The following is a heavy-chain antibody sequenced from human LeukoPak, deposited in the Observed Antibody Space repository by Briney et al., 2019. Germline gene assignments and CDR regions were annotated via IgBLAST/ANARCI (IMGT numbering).Heavy chain of an antibody. V-gene: IGHV5-51*01. CDR2: IYPHDSDT. D-gene: IGHD5-24*01. CDR1: GYSFSTHW. Sequence: GDSLKISCKGSGYSFSTHWIVWVRQMPGKGLEWMGIIYPHDSDTAYGPSFQGQVTISVDKSISTACLQWSSLKASDTAMYYCARVGDGYFDYWGQGTQVTVSS. J-gene: IGHJ4*02. CDR3: ARVGDGYFDY.